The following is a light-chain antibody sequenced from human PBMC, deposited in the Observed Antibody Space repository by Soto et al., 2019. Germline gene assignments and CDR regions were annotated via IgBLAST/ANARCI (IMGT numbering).Light chain of an antibody. CDR1: QGIINY. Sequence: IQLTQSPSSLSASVGDRVTITCRASQGIINYLAWYQQKPGKAPKLLIYGASTLQSGVPSRFRGSGSWTDFTLTVSSLQPEEFATYYCQPLFKYPPTFGPGTKVYIK. CDR3: QPLFKYPPT. J-gene: IGKJ3*01. V-gene: IGKV1-9*01. CDR2: GAS.